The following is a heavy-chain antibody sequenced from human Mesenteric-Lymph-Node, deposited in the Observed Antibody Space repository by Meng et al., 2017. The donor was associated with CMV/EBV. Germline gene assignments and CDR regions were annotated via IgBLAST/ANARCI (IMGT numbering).Heavy chain of an antibody. CDR3: TRQSPTIRSDAFDI. J-gene: IGHJ3*02. V-gene: IGHV3-73*01. CDR2: IRSKANSYAT. CDR1: GFTFSGSA. D-gene: IGHD5-12*01. Sequence: GESLRLSCAASGFTFSGSAMHWVRQASGKGLEWVGRIRSKANSYATAYAASVKGRFTISRDDSKNTAYLQMNSLKTEDTAVYYCTRQSPTIRSDAFDIWGQGTMVTVS.